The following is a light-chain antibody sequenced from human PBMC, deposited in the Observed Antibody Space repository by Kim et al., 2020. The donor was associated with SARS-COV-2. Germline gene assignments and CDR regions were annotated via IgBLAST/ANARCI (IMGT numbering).Light chain of an antibody. V-gene: IGKV3-15*01. CDR2: AAS. J-gene: IGKJ2*01. CDR1: RSVSSN. CDR3: HQYDNWPPYT. Sequence: EIVMTQSPATLSVSPGETATLSCRASRSVSSNLAWYQQKPGQAPRLLIYAASARATGIPARFSGSGSGTEFTLTISSLQSEDFAVYYCHQYDNWPPYTFGQGTKLEIK.